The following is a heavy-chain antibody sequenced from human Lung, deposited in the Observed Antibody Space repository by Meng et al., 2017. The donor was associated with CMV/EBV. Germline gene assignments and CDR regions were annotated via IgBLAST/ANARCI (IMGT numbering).Heavy chain of an antibody. D-gene: IGHD2-15*01. CDR3: ARVYCSRGSCSFDY. CDR2: ISSNSKYI. V-gene: IGHV3-21*01. Sequence: SXAASGFTFSRYSVNWVRQAPGKGLEWVSSISSNSKYIFYADSVKGRFTISRDNAKNALHLQMNSLRDEDTALYYCARVYCSRGSCSFDYWGQGTLVTVSS. J-gene: IGHJ4*02. CDR1: GFTFSRYS.